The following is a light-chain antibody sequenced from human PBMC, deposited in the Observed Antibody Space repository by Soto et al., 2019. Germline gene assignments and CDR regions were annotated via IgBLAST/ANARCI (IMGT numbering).Light chain of an antibody. CDR3: QQYSSYST. V-gene: IGKV1-5*03. Sequence: DIQMTQSPSTLSASVGDRVTITCRASQSISSWLAWYQQKPGKAPKLLIYKASSLKSGVPSRFSGSGSGTEFTLTISSLQPDDSATYYCQQYSSYSTFSQGTKLEMK. J-gene: IGKJ2*01. CDR2: KAS. CDR1: QSISSW.